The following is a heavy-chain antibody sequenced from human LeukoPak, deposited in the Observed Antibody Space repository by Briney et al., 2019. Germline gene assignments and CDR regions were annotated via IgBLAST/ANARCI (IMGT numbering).Heavy chain of an antibody. Sequence: PGGSLRLSCAASGFTFSSYAMSWVRQAPGKGLEWVSAISGSGGSTYYADSVKGRFTISRDNSKNTLYVQMNSLRAEDTAVYYCAKDSNGSGSDKTFDYWGQGTLVTVSS. J-gene: IGHJ4*02. CDR1: GFTFSSYA. CDR3: AKDSNGSGSDKTFDY. V-gene: IGHV3-23*01. CDR2: ISGSGGST. D-gene: IGHD3-10*01.